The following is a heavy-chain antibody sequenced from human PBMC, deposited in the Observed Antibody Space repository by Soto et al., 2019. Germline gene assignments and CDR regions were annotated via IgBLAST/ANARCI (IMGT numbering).Heavy chain of an antibody. D-gene: IGHD3-3*01. J-gene: IGHJ6*03. CDR2: ISYDGSNK. CDR3: AKDLTIFGVVTTWYYMDV. V-gene: IGHV3-30*18. CDR1: GFTFSSYG. Sequence: GESLKISCAASGFTFSSYGMHWVRQAPGKGLEWVAVISYDGSNKYYADSVKGRFTISRDNSKNTLYLQMNSLRAEDTAVYYCAKDLTIFGVVTTWYYMDVWGKGTTVTVSS.